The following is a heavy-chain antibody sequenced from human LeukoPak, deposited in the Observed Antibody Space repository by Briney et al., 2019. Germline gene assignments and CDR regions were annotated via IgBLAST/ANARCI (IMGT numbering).Heavy chain of an antibody. V-gene: IGHV3-11*01. CDR2: ISGSGSTI. J-gene: IGHJ5*02. CDR1: GFSFSDPY. D-gene: IGHD3-3*01. CDR3: AREGITIFGVANSNWFDP. Sequence: GGSLRLSCAASGFSFSDPYMSWIRQAPGKGLEWVSYISGSGSTIYYAASVRGRFTISRDNAKNSLYLQMNSLRAEDTAIYYCAREGITIFGVANSNWFDPWGQGTLVTVSS.